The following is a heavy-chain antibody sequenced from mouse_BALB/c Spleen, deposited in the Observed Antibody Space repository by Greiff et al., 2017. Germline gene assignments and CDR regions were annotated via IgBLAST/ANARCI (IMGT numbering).Heavy chain of an antibody. V-gene: IGHV5-9-4*01. Sequence: EVQLVESGGGLVKPGGSLKLSCAASGFTFSSYAMSWVRQSPEKRLEWVAEISSGGSYTYYPDTVTGRFTISRDNAKNTLYLEMSSLRSEDTAMYYCARETSGRGFAYWGQGTLVTVSA. CDR2: ISSGGSYT. CDR3: ARETSGRGFAY. CDR1: GFTFSSYA. J-gene: IGHJ3*01.